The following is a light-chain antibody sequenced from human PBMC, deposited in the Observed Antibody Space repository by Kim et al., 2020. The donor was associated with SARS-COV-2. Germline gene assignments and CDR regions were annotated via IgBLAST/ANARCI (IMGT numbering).Light chain of an antibody. CDR3: QHRSNWPT. CDR1: QGVSSY. V-gene: IGKV3D-11*01. J-gene: IGKJ4*01. Sequence: SLSPGATATLSGSASQGVSSYFAWYQQKPGQAPRLLNYDASNRATGIPGRCSGSGSRTDFPLTISSLEPEYFVVYYWQHRSNWPTFGGGTKVDIK. CDR2: DAS.